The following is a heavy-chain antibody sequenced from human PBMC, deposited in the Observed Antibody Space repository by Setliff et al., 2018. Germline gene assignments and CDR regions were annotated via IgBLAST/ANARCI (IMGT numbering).Heavy chain of an antibody. CDR1: GGSISSGSYY. Sequence: PSETLSLTCTVSGGSISSGSYYWSWIRQPAGKGLEWIGEINHSGSTNYNPSLKSRVTISVDTSKNQFSLKLSSVTAADTAVYYCARGRSNFWGYYFDYWGQGTLVTVSS. J-gene: IGHJ4*02. CDR3: ARGRSNFWGYYFDY. CDR2: INHSGST. D-gene: IGHD3-3*01. V-gene: IGHV4-61*10.